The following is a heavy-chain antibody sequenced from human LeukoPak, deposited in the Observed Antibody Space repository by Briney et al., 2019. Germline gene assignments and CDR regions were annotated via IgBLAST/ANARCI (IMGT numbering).Heavy chain of an antibody. CDR2: IYYSGRT. CDR3: ARRQGMATSYFDS. J-gene: IGHJ4*02. CDR1: GGSISSYY. V-gene: IGHV4-59*08. Sequence: SETLSLTCTVSGGSISSYYWSWIRQPPGKGLEWLGYIYYSGRTNYNPSLKSRVTISVDTSKNQFSLKLSSVTAADTAVYYCARRQGMATSYFDSWGQGTLVSVSS. D-gene: IGHD5-24*01.